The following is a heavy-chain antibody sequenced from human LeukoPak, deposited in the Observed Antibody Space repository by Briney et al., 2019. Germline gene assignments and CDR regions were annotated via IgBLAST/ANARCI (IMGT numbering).Heavy chain of an antibody. J-gene: IGHJ4*02. CDR3: ARVFARYGSGSYYGY. V-gene: IGHV1-8*01. D-gene: IGHD3-10*01. CDR2: MNPNSGNT. Sequence: ASVTVACKASGYTFTSYDINWVRQATGQGLEWMGWMNPNSGNTGYAQKFQGRVTMTRNTSISTAYMELSSLRSEDTAVYYCARVFARYGSGSYYGYWGQGTLVTVSS. CDR1: GYTFTSYD.